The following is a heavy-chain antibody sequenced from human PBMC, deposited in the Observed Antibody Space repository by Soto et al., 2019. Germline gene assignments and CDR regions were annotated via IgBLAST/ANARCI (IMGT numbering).Heavy chain of an antibody. D-gene: IGHD6-13*01. CDR2: ISGSGGST. CDR3: AKGYSSTWGYFDY. J-gene: IGHJ4*02. V-gene: IGHV3-23*01. CDR1: GFTFSSYA. Sequence: PWGSLRLSCAASGFTFSSYAMSWGRQAPGKGLEWVSAISGSGGSTYYADAVKGRFTISRDNSKNSLYLQMNSLRAEDTAVYYCAKGYSSTWGYFDYWGQGTLVTVSS.